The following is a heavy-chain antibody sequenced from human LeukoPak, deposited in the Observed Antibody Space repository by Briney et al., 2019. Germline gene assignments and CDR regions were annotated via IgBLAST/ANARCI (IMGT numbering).Heavy chain of an antibody. CDR2: INPNSGGT. J-gene: IGHJ4*02. Sequence: ASVKVSCKASGYTFTGYYMHWVRQAPGQGLEWMGWINPNSGGTNYAQKFQGRVTMTRNTSVSTAYMELSRLRSNDTAVYYCARKIEYSSSSLEYYFDYWGQGNLVTVSS. CDR1: GYTFTGYY. D-gene: IGHD6-6*01. CDR3: ARKIEYSSSSLEYYFDY. V-gene: IGHV1-2*02.